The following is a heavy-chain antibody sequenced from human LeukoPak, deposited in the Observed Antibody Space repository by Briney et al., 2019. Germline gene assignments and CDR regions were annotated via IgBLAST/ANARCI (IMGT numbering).Heavy chain of an antibody. J-gene: IGHJ4*02. D-gene: IGHD3-22*01. CDR3: ASFRGELEITMIVVAVDY. V-gene: IGHV3-21*06. CDR2: ISSSGSYI. Sequence: GGSLRLSCVASGFTFSSYAFNWVRRAPGTGLEWVSSISSSGSYIYYADSVKGRFTISRDNAKNSLYLQMSSLRAEDTAVYYCASFRGELEITMIVVAVDYWGQGTLVTVSS. CDR1: GFTFSSYA.